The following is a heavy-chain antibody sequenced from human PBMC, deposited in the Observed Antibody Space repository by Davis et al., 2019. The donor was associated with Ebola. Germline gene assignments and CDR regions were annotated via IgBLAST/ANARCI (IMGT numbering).Heavy chain of an antibody. Sequence: SETLSLTCSLSGGSFNGYDWTWIRQPPGKGLEWVGEINHTGSTNYHPALKSRVTISVDMSNNQLSLRLTSVTAADTAVYYCARGGSRLLEWTLRGQGAMVTVSS. J-gene: IGHJ3*01. CDR1: GGSFNGYD. CDR2: INHTGST. CDR3: ARGGSRLLEWTL. V-gene: IGHV4-34*01. D-gene: IGHD3-3*01.